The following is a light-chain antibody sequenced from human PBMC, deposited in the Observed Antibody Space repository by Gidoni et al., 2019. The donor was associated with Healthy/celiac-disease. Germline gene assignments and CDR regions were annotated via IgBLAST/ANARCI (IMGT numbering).Light chain of an antibody. J-gene: IGKJ1*01. V-gene: IGKV1-5*03. CDR2: KAS. Sequence: DIQVTQSPSTLSASVGDRVTITCRARQSISSWLAWYQQKPGKAPKLLIYKASSLESGVPSRFSGSGSGTEVTLTISSLQPDDFATYYCQQYNSYSQWTFGQGTKVEIK. CDR3: QQYNSYSQWT. CDR1: QSISSW.